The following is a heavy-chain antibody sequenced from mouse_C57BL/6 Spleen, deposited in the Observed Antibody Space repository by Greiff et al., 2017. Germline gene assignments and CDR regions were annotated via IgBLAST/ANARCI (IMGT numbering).Heavy chain of an antibody. CDR1: GFTFSSYA. Sequence: DVMLVESGECLVKPGGSLKLSCAASGFTFSSYAMSWVRQTPETRLEWVAYISSGGDYIYYADTVKGRFTISRDNARNTLYLQMSSLKSEDTAMYYCTRKEDDYGYYAMDYWGQGTSVTVSS. V-gene: IGHV5-9-1*02. J-gene: IGHJ4*01. CDR3: TRKEDDYGYYAMDY. D-gene: IGHD2-4*01. CDR2: ISSGGDYI.